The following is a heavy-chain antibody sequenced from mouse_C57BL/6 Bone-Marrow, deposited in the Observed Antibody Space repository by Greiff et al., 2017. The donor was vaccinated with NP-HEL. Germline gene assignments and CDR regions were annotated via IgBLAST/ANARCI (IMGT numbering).Heavy chain of an antibody. CDR3: AYYGSSYEAMDY. D-gene: IGHD1-1*01. CDR2: IHPNSGST. J-gene: IGHJ4*01. V-gene: IGHV1-64*01. Sequence: VQLQQPGAELVKPGASVKLSCKASGYTFTSYWMHWVKQRPGQGLEWIGMIHPNSGSTNYNEKFKSKATLTVDKSSSTAYMQLSSLTSEDSAVYYCAYYGSSYEAMDYWGQGTSVTVSS. CDR1: GYTFTSYW.